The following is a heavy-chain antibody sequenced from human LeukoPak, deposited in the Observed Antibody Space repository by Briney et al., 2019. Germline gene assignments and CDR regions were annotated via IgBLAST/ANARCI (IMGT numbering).Heavy chain of an antibody. CDR1: SGSFSGYY. D-gene: IGHD3-3*01. V-gene: IGHV4-34*01. CDR3: ARGRIRSPTIFGKGWFDP. Sequence: SETLSLTCAVYSGSFSGYYWSWIRQPPGKGLEWIGEINHSGSSNYNPSLKSRVTISVDTSKNQFSLKLSSVTAADTAVYYCARGRIRSPTIFGKGWFDPWGQGTLVTVSS. CDR2: INHSGSS. J-gene: IGHJ5*02.